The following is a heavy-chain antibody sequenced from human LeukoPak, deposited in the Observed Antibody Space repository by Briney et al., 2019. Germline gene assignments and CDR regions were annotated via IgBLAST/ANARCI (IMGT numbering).Heavy chain of an antibody. CDR1: GFTFSNYA. J-gene: IGHJ4*02. D-gene: IGHD4-11*01. CDR2: ISSNSRTI. V-gene: IGHV3-48*04. CDR3: ARMPLEIVTNFLDS. Sequence: PGGSLRLSCAASGFTFSNYAMSWVRQAPGKGLEWVSYISSNSRTIHYADSVKGRFTISRDNAKSSLYLQMNTLRAKDTAVYYCARMPLEIVTNFLDSWGQGTLVTVSS.